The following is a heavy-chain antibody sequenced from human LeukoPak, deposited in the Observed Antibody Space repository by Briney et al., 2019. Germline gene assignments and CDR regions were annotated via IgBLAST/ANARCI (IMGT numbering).Heavy chain of an antibody. CDR3: ARDRSSGWYYGAYYYGMDV. Sequence: SETLSLTCTVSGGSISSYYWSWIRQPPGKGLEWIGYIYYSGSTNYNPSLKSRVTISVDTSKNRFSLKLSSVTAADTAVYYCARDRSSGWYYGAYYYGMDVWGQGTTVTVSS. D-gene: IGHD6-19*01. J-gene: IGHJ6*02. CDR1: GGSISSYY. V-gene: IGHV4-59*12. CDR2: IYYSGST.